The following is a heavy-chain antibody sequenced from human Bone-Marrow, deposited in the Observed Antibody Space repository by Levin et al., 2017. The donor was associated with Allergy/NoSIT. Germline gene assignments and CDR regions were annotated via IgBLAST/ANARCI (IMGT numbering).Heavy chain of an antibody. D-gene: IGHD2-21*01. Sequence: GGSLRLSCAASGFRFSDYVMNWVRQAPGKGLEWVSVISGSGDNTYYADSVKGRFTISRDAAKNTLYLQMNSLIAEDTAIYYCVRTPGAIVVTPYFDYWGQGTLVTVSS. CDR2: ISGSGDNT. CDR1: GFRFSDYV. V-gene: IGHV3-23*01. CDR3: VRTPGAIVVTPYFDY. J-gene: IGHJ4*02.